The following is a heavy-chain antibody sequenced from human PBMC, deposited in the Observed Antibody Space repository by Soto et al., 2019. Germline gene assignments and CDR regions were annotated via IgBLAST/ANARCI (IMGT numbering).Heavy chain of an antibody. D-gene: IGHD2-15*01. CDR2: INSDGSST. J-gene: IGHJ3*02. CDR3: ATYCSGGSCYARDAFDI. V-gene: IGHV3-74*01. Sequence: GGSLRLSCAASGITFSSYWMHWVRQAPGKGLVWVSRINSDGSSTSYADSVKGRFTISRDNAKNTLYLQMNSLRAEDTAVYYCATYCSGGSCYARDAFDIWGQGTMVTVSS. CDR1: GITFSSYW.